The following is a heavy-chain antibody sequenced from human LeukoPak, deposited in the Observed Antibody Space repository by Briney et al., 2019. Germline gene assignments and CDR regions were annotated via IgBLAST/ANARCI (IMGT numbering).Heavy chain of an antibody. Sequence: SETLSLTCTVSGGSITTTTYYRGWIRQPPGKGLEWIGSIYYSGNTYYNPSLKSRVTISVDTSKNQFSLKLSSVTAADTAVYYCAREIWFGELAYFDYWGQGTLVTVSS. D-gene: IGHD3-10*01. CDR3: AREIWFGELAYFDY. V-gene: IGHV4-39*07. CDR1: GGSITTTTYY. J-gene: IGHJ4*02. CDR2: IYYSGNT.